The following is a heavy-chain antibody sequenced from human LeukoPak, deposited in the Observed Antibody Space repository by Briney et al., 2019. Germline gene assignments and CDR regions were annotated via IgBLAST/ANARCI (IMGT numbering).Heavy chain of an antibody. CDR3: AGGLYCSGGGCYTGFFDS. CDR1: GGALSTYA. V-gene: IGHV1-69*01. Sequence: GSSVTVSCKASGGALSTYAISWVRQAPGQGLEWMGGIIPIFGSTNYAQNFQGRVTITADESTYTTYMELTGLKAEDTAVYSCAGGLYCSGGGCYTGFFDSWGQGTLVTVSS. D-gene: IGHD2-15*01. CDR2: IIPIFGST. J-gene: IGHJ4*02.